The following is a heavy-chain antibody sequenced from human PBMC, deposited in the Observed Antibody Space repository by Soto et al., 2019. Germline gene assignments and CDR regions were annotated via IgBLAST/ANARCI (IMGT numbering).Heavy chain of an antibody. D-gene: IGHD2-2*01. V-gene: IGHV3-23*01. J-gene: IGHJ3*02. CDR2: ISGSGAST. CDR1: RFTFSSYA. Sequence: GGSLRLSCAASRFTFSSYAMSWVRQAPGKGLEWVSAISGSGASTYFADSVKGRFTISRDNSKNTLYLQMNSLRAEDTAVYYCAKEGTCSSTSCYGSAFDIWGQGTMVTVSS. CDR3: AKEGTCSSTSCYGSAFDI.